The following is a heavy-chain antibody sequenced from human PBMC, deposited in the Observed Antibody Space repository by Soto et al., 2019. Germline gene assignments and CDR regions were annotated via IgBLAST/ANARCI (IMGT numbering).Heavy chain of an antibody. V-gene: IGHV1-46*01. Sequence: ASVKVSCKASGYTFTSYYVHWVRQAPGQGLEWMGIINPSGGSTSYAQKFQGRVTMTRDTSTSTVYMELSSLRSEDTAVYYCARDIKGDFWSGYYTTETYYYYYGMDVWGQGTTVTVSS. CDR3: ARDIKGDFWSGYYTTETYYYYYGMDV. CDR2: INPSGGST. D-gene: IGHD3-3*01. CDR1: GYTFTSYY. J-gene: IGHJ6*02.